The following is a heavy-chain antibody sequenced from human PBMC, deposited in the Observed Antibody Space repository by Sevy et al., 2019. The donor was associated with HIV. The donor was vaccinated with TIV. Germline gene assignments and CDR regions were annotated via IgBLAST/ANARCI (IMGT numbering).Heavy chain of an antibody. Sequence: KQSQTLSLTCTVSGGSITSLYWNWIRQPPGKGLEWIANIYYNGHINYNPSLKSRVTLSLNTSKKQFSLRLSSVTAADTAMYYCAGENAWGRGYSWGQRTLVTVSS. V-gene: IGHV4-59*08. CDR2: IYYNGHI. D-gene: IGHD1-26*01. CDR3: AGENAWGRGYS. J-gene: IGHJ4*02. CDR1: GGSITSLY.